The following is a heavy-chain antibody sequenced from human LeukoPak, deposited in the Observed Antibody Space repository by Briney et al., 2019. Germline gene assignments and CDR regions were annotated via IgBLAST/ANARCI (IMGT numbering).Heavy chain of an antibody. CDR2: INNDGSST. D-gene: IGHD3-10*01. CDR3: VIGGTYGSGS. CDR1: GFTFATSW. J-gene: IGHJ4*02. V-gene: IGHV3-74*01. Sequence: GGPLRLSCTASGFTFATSWVHWLRHAPGKGLVGVSLINNDGSSTNYADSVKGRFTISRDNAKNTLYLQMKSLRAEDTAVYYCVIGGTYGSGSWGQGPLVTVSS.